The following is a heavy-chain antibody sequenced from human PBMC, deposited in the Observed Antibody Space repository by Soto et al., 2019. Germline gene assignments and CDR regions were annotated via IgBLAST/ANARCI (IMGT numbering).Heavy chain of an antibody. J-gene: IGHJ5*02. CDR1: GFILSDFA. CDR2: ILKDGKSK. D-gene: IGHD2-15*01. Sequence: QVRLVESGGGVVQPGGSLRLSCAASGFILSDFAMHWVRQAPGRGLEWVAVILKDGKSKYYADSVRGRFTISSDTSKDTIFLQLTSLRLDDSAVYYCAKTVCNGGSCFSWFDPWGQGTPVIVSS. CDR3: AKTVCNGGSCFSWFDP. V-gene: IGHV3-30*04.